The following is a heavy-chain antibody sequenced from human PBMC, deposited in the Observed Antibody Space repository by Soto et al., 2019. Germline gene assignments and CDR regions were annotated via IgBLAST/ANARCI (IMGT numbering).Heavy chain of an antibody. V-gene: IGHV4-30-4*01. CDR1: GGSISSGDYY. J-gene: IGHJ4*02. CDR2: IYYSGST. Sequence: QVKLQEAGPGLVKPSQTLSLTCTVSGGSISSGDYYWSWIRQPPGKGLEWIGSIYYSGSTYYNPSLKSRVTISVDTSKNQFSLKLNSVTAADTAVYYCASRHSSPYFDYWGQGTLVIVSS. D-gene: IGHD6-13*01. CDR3: ASRHSSPYFDY.